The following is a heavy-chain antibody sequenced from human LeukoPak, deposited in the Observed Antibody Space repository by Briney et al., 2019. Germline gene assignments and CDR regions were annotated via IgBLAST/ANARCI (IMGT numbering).Heavy chain of an antibody. Sequence: SQTLSLTCTGPGGSISSSGYYWSWIRQPPGKGLEWIGYVYYSRSTYYNPFLKSRVTISIDTSKNQFSLKLSSVTAADTAVYYCARRTDYYGQGSYSFLFAYWGQGTLVTVSS. D-gene: IGHD3-10*01. CDR1: GGSISSSGYY. V-gene: IGHV4-30-4*01. CDR2: VYYSRST. J-gene: IGHJ4*01. CDR3: ARRTDYYGQGSYSFLFAY.